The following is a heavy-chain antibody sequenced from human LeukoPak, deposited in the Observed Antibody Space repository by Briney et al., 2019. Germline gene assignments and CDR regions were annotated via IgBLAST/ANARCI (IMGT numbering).Heavy chain of an antibody. D-gene: IGHD4-17*01. CDR3: AKGTVTFGY. V-gene: IGHV3-11*05. J-gene: IGHJ4*02. Sequence: GRFTISRDNAKSSLYLQMNSLRAEDTAVYYCAKGTVTFGYWGQGTLVTVSS.